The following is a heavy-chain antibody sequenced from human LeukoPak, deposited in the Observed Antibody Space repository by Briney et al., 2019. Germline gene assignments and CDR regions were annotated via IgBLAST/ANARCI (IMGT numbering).Heavy chain of an antibody. V-gene: IGHV1-3*01. D-gene: IGHD5-18*01. CDR2: INAGNGDT. CDR1: GYTFTNYA. J-gene: IGHJ5*02. CDR3: ASESGYSYGYWFDP. Sequence: ASVKVSCKASGYTFTNYAMHWVRQAPGQRLEWMGWINAGNGDTKYSQEFQDRVTITRDTSASTAYMELSRLRSDDTAVYYCASESGYSYGYWFDPWGQGTLVTASS.